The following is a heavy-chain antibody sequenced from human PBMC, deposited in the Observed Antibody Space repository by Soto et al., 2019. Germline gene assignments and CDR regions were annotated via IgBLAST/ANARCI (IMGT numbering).Heavy chain of an antibody. V-gene: IGHV3-53*01. CDR1: GFTVSSNY. Sequence: EVQLVESGGGLIQPGGSLRLSCAASGFTVSSNYMSWVRQAPGKGLEWVSVIYSGGSTYYADSVKGRFTISRDNSKNTLDLQMNSLRAEDTAVYYCARDPGGYSGYDFGYWGQGTLVTVSS. CDR3: ARDPGGYSGYDFGY. J-gene: IGHJ4*02. CDR2: IYSGGST. D-gene: IGHD5-12*01.